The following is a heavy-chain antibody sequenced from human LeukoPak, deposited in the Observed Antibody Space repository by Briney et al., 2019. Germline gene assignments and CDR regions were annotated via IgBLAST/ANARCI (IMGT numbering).Heavy chain of an antibody. V-gene: IGHV6-1*01. CDR2: TYYRSKWYN. CDR1: GDSVSNNSAV. J-gene: IGHJ4*02. D-gene: IGHD2-8*02. CDR3: VRSQYWRFDD. Sequence: SQTLSLTCAISGDSVSNNSAVWNWIRQSPSRGLEWLGRTYYRSKWYNNYGASVKSRITVNLDTSKNRFSLQLNSVTPEDTAVYYCVRSQYWRFDDWGEGTLVTVSS.